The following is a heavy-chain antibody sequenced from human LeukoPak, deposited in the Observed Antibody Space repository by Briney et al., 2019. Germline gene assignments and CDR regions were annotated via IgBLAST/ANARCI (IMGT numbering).Heavy chain of an antibody. CDR2: MNPNSGNT. J-gene: IGHJ4*02. CDR3: ATYDFWSGYYIY. D-gene: IGHD3-3*01. CDR1: GYTFTSYD. Sequence: ASVKVSCKASGYTFTSYDINWVRQATGQGLEWMGWMNPNSGNTGYAQKFQGRVTMTRNTSISTAYMELSGLRSEDTAVYYCATYDFWSGYYIYWGQGTLVTVSS. V-gene: IGHV1-8*01.